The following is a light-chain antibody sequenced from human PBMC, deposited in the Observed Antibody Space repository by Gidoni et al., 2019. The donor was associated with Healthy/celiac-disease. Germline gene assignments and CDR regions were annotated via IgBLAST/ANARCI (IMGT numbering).Light chain of an antibody. CDR3: QQYGSSPFT. V-gene: IGKV3-20*01. CDR2: GAS. Sequence: EIVLTQSPGTLSLSPGERATLSCRASQSVSSSYLAWYQQKPGQAPRLLIYGASSRATGLPDRFSGSGSGTDFTLTISRLEPEDFAVYYCQQYGSSPFTFGHXTKVDIK. CDR1: QSVSSSY. J-gene: IGKJ3*01.